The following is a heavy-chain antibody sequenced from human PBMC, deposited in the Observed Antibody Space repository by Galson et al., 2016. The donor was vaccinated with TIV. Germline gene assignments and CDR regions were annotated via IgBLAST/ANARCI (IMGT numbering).Heavy chain of an antibody. Sequence: SLRLSCAASGFSFSNYGIHWVRQAPGKGLEWVAVVWFDGTNKYYADSVKGRFTISRDNSKNTLYLQMNSLRAEDTAVYYCARELGLTSGDFDSWGQGTLVTVSS. D-gene: IGHD2-15*01. V-gene: IGHV3-33*01. CDR3: ARELGLTSGDFDS. CDR2: VWFDGTNK. CDR1: GFSFSNYG. J-gene: IGHJ4*02.